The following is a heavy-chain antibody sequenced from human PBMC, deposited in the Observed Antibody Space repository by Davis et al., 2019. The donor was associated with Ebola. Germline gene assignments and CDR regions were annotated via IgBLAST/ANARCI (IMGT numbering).Heavy chain of an antibody. CDR3: TADSGYYYRLY. J-gene: IGHJ4*02. CDR2: IRSKADGGTT. V-gene: IGHV3-15*01. D-gene: IGHD3-22*01. Sequence: PGGSLRLSCAASGFTFSNAWMSWVRQAPGKGLELVGRIRSKADGGTTDYAAPVKGRFTISRDDSTNTLYLQMNSLKTEDTAVYYCTADSGYYYRLYWGQGTLVTVSS. CDR1: GFTFSNAW.